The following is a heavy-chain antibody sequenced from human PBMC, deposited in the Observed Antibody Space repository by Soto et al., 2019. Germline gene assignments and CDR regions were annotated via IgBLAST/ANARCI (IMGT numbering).Heavy chain of an antibody. D-gene: IGHD2-2*01. Sequence: QVQLVDSGGGVVQPGRSLRLSCAASGFTFSRYGMHWVRQDPGKWLEWVAVISYDGSNKYYADSVKGRFTISRDNSKNTLYLHMISLSAEDPAVYDCANGAAINYFPHWGQGTLVTVSS. CDR3: ANGAAINYFPH. CDR1: GFTFSRYG. J-gene: IGHJ1*01. CDR2: ISYDGSNK. V-gene: IGHV3-30*18.